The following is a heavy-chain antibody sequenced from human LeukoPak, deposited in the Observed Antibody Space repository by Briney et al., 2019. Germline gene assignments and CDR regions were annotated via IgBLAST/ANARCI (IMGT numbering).Heavy chain of an antibody. V-gene: IGHV4-4*07. CDR1: GGSISSYC. Sequence: PSETLSLTCTVSGGSISSYCWSWIRQPAGKGLEWIGRIYTSGSTNYNPSLKSRVTMSVGTSKNQFSLKLSSVTAADTAVYYCASSGGDSQTGFDYWGQGTLVTVSS. D-gene: IGHD2-21*02. CDR2: IYTSGST. J-gene: IGHJ4*02. CDR3: ASSGGDSQTGFDY.